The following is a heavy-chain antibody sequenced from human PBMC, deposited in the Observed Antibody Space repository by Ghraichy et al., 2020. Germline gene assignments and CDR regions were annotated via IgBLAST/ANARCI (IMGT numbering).Heavy chain of an antibody. Sequence: SETLSLTCTVSGGSISSSSYYWGWIRQPPGKGLEWIGSIYYSGSTYYNPSLKSRVTISVDTSKNQFSLKLSSVTAADTAVYYCASPTVTAPRPYYYYYMDVWGKGTTVTVSS. J-gene: IGHJ6*03. CDR2: IYYSGST. CDR1: GGSISSSSYY. CDR3: ASPTVTAPRPYYYYYMDV. V-gene: IGHV4-39*01. D-gene: IGHD4-11*01.